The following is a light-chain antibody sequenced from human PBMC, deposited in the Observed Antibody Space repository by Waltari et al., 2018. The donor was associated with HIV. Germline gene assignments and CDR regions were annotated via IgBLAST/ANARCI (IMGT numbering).Light chain of an antibody. CDR2: LGS. J-gene: IGKJ5*01. V-gene: IGKV4-1*01. Sequence: DILMVQSPDSLAVSLGARATINCKSSRSLLYGTNDKNYVAWYQRKPGLPPRLHIHLGSMRESGVPDRFSGSGSGTDFILTITSLQAEDVGFYYCQQYYSSPLTFGQGTLLEIK. CDR3: QQYYSSPLT. CDR1: RSLLYGTNDKNY.